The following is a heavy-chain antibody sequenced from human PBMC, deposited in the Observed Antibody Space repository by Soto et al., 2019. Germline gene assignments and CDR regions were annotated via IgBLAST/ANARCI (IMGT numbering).Heavy chain of an antibody. J-gene: IGHJ4*02. CDR2: IIPIFGTA. CDR1: GGTFSSYA. Sequence: QVQLVQSGAEVKKPGSSVKVSCKASGGTFSSYAISWVRQAPGQGLEWMGGIIPIFGTANYAQKFQGRVTITADESTSTAYMELSSLRSEDTAVYYCASEDYGVNSAPFDYWGQGTLVTVSS. CDR3: ASEDYGVNSAPFDY. V-gene: IGHV1-69*01. D-gene: IGHD4-17*01.